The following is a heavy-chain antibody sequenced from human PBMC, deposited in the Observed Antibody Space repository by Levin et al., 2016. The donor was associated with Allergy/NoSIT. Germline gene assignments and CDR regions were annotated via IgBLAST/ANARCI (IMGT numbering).Heavy chain of an antibody. CDR3: ARSLWFGEFYYFDY. V-gene: IGHV4-31*03. J-gene: IGHJ4*02. CDR2: IYYSGST. D-gene: IGHD3-10*01. CDR1: GGSISSGGYY. Sequence: SETLSLTCTVSGGSISSGGYYWSWIRQHPGKGLEWIGYIYYSGSTYYNPSLKSRVTISVDTSKNQFSLKLSSVTAADTAVYYCARSLWFGEFYYFDYWGQGTLVTVSS.